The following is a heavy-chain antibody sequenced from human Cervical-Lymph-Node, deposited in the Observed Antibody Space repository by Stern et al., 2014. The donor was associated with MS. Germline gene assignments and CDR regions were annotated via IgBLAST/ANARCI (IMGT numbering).Heavy chain of an antibody. CDR1: GGSIGSAGFY. Sequence: QVQLQESGPGLVKPSQTLSLTCTVSGGSIGSAGFYWSRVRPHPGQGPEWIGFIYHSGTTYYDPSLKSRLTISLDTSKNQFSLRLSSVTAADTAVYYCARAPTTVTVLDFWGQGTLVTVSS. D-gene: IGHD4-17*01. CDR2: IYHSGTT. J-gene: IGHJ4*02. CDR3: ARAPTTVTVLDF. V-gene: IGHV4-31*03.